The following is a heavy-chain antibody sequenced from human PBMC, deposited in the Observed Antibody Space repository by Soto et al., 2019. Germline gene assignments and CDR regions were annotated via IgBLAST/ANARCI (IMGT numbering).Heavy chain of an antibody. D-gene: IGHD3-16*01. CDR1: GYTFTNFG. CDR3: ARGGPPIDY. CDR2: ISAYNGNT. J-gene: IGHJ4*02. V-gene: IGHV1-18*01. Sequence: QVQLVQSGAEVKKPGASVKVSCKASGYTFTNFGISWVRQAPGQGLEWMGWISAYNGNTNYAQKFQGRVTMTTDTSRSTAYRGVRSLRFDDPAVYYCARGGPPIDYWAQGTLVTFSS.